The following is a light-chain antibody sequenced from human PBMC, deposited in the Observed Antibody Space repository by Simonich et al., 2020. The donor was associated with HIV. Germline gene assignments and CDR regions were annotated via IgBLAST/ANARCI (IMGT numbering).Light chain of an antibody. V-gene: IGLV6-57*03. J-gene: IGLJ3*02. CDR3: QSYDSSNWV. CDR1: SGSIASNY. CDR2: EDN. Sequence: NFMLTQPHSVSESPGKTVTISCTRSSGSIASNYVQWYQPRPGSAPTTVFYEDNQSPSGVPDRFSGSIDSSSNSASLTISGLKTEDEADYYCQSYDSSNWVFGGGTKLTVL.